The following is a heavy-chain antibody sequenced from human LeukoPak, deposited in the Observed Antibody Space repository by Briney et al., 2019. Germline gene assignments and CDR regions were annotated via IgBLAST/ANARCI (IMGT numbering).Heavy chain of an antibody. CDR3: ARERVRDYYDSSGYLDY. J-gene: IGHJ4*02. CDR2: IYSGGST. CDR1: GFTVSSNF. V-gene: IGHV3-53*01. Sequence: PGGSLRLYCVASGFTVSSNFMSWVRQAPGKGLEGVSVIYSGGSTYFADSVKGRFTISRDNPKNTVYLQMNSLRAEDTAVYYCARERVRDYYDSSGYLDYWGQGTLVTVSS. D-gene: IGHD3-22*01.